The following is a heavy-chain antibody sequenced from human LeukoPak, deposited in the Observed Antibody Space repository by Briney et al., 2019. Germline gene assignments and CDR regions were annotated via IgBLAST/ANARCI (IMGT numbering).Heavy chain of an antibody. V-gene: IGHV1-2*06. CDR3: ARDALGYYGYYFDY. CDR1: GYTFTGCY. CDR2: INPNSGGT. Sequence: ASVKVSCKASGYTFTGCYMHWVRQAPGQGLEWMGRINPNSGGTNYAQKFQGRVTMTRDTSTGTVYMELSSLRSEDTAVYYCARDALGYYGYYFDYWGQGTLVTVSS. D-gene: IGHD3-22*01. J-gene: IGHJ4*02.